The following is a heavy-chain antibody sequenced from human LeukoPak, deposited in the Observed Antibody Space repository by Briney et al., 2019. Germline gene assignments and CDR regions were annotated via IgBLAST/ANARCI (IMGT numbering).Heavy chain of an antibody. V-gene: IGHV4-4*02. D-gene: IGHD5-12*01. CDR3: ATSVAKKFDY. Sequence: PSGTLSLTCAVSGGSINSSNWWNWVRQPPGKGLEWIGEIYHSGNTHYKPSLRSRLTISVDKSKNQFSLTLSSVTAADTAVYYCATSVAKKFDYWGQGTLVTVSS. J-gene: IGHJ4*02. CDR2: IYHSGNT. CDR1: GGSINSSNW.